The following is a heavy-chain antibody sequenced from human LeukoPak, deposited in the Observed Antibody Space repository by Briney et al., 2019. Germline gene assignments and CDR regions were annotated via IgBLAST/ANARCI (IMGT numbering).Heavy chain of an antibody. J-gene: IGHJ4*02. CDR1: GGSFSGYY. Sequence: PSETLSLTCAVYGGSFSGYYWSWIRQPPGKGLEWIGEINHSGSTNYNPSLKSRVTISVDTSKNQFSLKLSSVTAADTAVYYCARGLNHYDSSGYYFDYWGQGTLVTVSS. CDR2: INHSGST. V-gene: IGHV4-34*01. CDR3: ARGLNHYDSSGYYFDY. D-gene: IGHD3-22*01.